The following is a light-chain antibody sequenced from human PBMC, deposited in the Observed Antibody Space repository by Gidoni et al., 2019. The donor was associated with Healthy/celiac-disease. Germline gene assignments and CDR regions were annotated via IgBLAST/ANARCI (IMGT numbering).Light chain of an antibody. CDR2: AAS. V-gene: IGKV1-39*01. CDR1: QSISSY. CDR3: QQSYSTPQFT. Sequence: DIQMTQSPSSLSASVGDRVTITCRASQSISSYLNWYQQKPGKAPKLLIYAASSLQSGVQSRFSGSGSGTDFTLTISSLQPEDFATYDCQQSYSTPQFTFGPGTKVDIK. J-gene: IGKJ3*01.